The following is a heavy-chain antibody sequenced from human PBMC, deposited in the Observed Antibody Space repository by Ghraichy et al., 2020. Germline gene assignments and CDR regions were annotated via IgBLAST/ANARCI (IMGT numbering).Heavy chain of an antibody. CDR1: GFTFSSCW. V-gene: IGHV3-7*01. Sequence: LSLTCEASGFTFSSCWLNWVRQAPGTGLEWVANIKQDGGEKYYVDSVNGRFTISRDNAKNSLYLQMNSLRAEDTAVYYCAREKQPGGAAAGTGYWGQGTLVTVSS. D-gene: IGHD6-13*01. CDR3: AREKQPGGAAAGTGY. J-gene: IGHJ4*02. CDR2: IKQDGGEK.